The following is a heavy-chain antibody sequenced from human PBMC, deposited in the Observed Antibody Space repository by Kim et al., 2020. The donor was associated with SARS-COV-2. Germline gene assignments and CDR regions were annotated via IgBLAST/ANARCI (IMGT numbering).Heavy chain of an antibody. Sequence: VKGRFTISRDNSKNTLYLQMNSLRAEDTAVYYCAKDQRRNRFLEWLLFDYWGQGTLVTVSS. CDR3: AKDQRRNRFLEWLLFDY. D-gene: IGHD3-3*01. V-gene: IGHV3-23*01. J-gene: IGHJ4*02.